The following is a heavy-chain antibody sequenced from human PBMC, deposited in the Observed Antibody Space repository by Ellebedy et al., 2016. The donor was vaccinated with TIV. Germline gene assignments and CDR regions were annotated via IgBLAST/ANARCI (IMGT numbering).Heavy chain of an antibody. CDR1: GGSFSGYY. CDR3: ARAPGRALTAYYKRDYGMDV. D-gene: IGHD3-9*01. J-gene: IGHJ6*02. Sequence: MPGGSLRLSCAVYGGSFSGYYWSRIRQPPGKGLEWIGEINHSGSTNYNPSLKSRVTISVDTSKNQFSLKLSSATAADTAVYYCARAPGRALTAYYKRDYGMDVWGQGTTVIVSS. CDR2: INHSGST. V-gene: IGHV4-34*01.